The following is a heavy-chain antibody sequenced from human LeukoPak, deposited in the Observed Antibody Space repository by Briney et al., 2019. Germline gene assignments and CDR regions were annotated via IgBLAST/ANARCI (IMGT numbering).Heavy chain of an antibody. CDR1: GYSFTRNW. CDR3: ARLYYGDYEAFDI. Sequence: GESLKISCKGPGYSFTRNWIDWVRQMPGKGMEWMGIIYPADSETRYSPSFQGQVAMSVDKSISTAYLQWSSLKASDTAMYYCARLYYGDYEAFDIWGQGTMVTVSS. V-gene: IGHV5-51*01. CDR2: IYPADSET. J-gene: IGHJ3*02. D-gene: IGHD4-17*01.